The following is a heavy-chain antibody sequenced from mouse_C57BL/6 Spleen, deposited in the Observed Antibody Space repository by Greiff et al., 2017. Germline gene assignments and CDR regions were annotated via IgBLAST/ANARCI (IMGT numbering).Heavy chain of an antibody. D-gene: IGHD1-1*01. V-gene: IGHV2-2*01. J-gene: IGHJ1*03. Sequence: QVQLQQSGPGLVQPSQSLSITCTVSGFSLTSYGVHWVRQSPGKGLEWLGVIWSGGSSDYNAAFISGLSISKDNSMRQVFFKMNSLQADDTAIYYCASGSSYSLRYFDVWGTGATVTVSS. CDR3: ASGSSYSLRYFDV. CDR2: IWSGGSS. CDR1: GFSLTSYG.